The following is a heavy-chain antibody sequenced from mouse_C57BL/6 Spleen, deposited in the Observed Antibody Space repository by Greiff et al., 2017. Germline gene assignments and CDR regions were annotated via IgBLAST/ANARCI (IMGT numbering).Heavy chain of an antibody. V-gene: IGHV1-69*01. CDR3: VRDVRYFDV. D-gene: IGHD3-3*01. Sequence: QVQLQQPGAELVMPGASVKLSCKASGYTFTSYWMHWVKQRPGQGLEWIGEIDPSDSYTNYNQKFKGKSTLTVDKSSSTAYMQLSSLTSEDSAVYYWVRDVRYFDVWGTGTTVTVSS. CDR1: GYTFTSYW. J-gene: IGHJ1*03. CDR2: IDPSDSYT.